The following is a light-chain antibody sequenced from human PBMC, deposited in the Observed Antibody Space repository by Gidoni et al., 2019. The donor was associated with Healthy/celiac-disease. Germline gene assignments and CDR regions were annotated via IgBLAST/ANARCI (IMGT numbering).Light chain of an antibody. J-gene: IGKJ1*01. CDR2: DAS. CDR3: QQYNSYRT. CDR1: QSISSW. Sequence: DIQMTQSPSTLSASVGDRVTITCRASQSISSWLAWYQQKPGKAPKLLIYDASSWESGVPSRFSGSGSGTEFTLTISSLQPDDFATYYCQQYNSYRTFXQXTKVEIK. V-gene: IGKV1-5*01.